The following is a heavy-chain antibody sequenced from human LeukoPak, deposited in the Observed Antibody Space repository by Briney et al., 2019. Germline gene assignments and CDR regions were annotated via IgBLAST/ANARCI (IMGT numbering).Heavy chain of an antibody. Sequence: GGSLRLSCEASGVTFSSYVMSWVRQAPGKGPEWVSGISGSGGSTYYADSVKGRFTISRDNSKNTLYLQMNSLRAEDTAVYYCARDSYYYDSSGYYYLDAFDIWGQGTMVTVSS. CDR2: ISGSGGST. CDR1: GVTFSSYV. J-gene: IGHJ3*02. V-gene: IGHV3-23*01. CDR3: ARDSYYYDSSGYYYLDAFDI. D-gene: IGHD3-22*01.